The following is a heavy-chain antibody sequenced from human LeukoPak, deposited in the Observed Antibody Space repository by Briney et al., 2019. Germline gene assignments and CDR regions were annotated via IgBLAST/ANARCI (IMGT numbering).Heavy chain of an antibody. CDR2: IYIRGST. J-gene: IGHJ4*02. V-gene: IGHV4-61*02. Sequence: PSETLSLTCTVSGGSISSGSYYWSWIRQPAGKGLEWIGRIYIRGSTSYNPALKSRVTISVDTSKNQFSLKLSSVTAADTAVYYCASNTGTVFDNWGQGALVTVSS. CDR1: GGSISSGSYY. D-gene: IGHD1-1*01. CDR3: ASNTGTVFDN.